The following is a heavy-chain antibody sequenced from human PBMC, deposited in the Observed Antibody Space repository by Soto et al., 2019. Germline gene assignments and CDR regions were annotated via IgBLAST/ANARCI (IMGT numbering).Heavy chain of an antibody. Sequence: QVQLQESGPGLVKPSEALSLACNVSGASVRDNSWTWIRQPPGKGLEWIGYGYKSGTTNYDPSLKSRVTLSLDTANNQFFLRLSSVTAAATAADYCARIWYTFGHHGFDLWGRGTLVTVSS. D-gene: IGHD1-1*01. CDR2: GYKSGTT. CDR3: ARIWYTFGHHGFDL. CDR1: GASVRDNS. V-gene: IGHV4-59*02. J-gene: IGHJ4*02.